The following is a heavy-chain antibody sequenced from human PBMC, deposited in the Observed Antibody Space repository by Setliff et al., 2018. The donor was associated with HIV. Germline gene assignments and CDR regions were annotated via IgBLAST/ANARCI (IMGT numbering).Heavy chain of an antibody. Sequence: SETLSLTCSVSGDSISSSSYYWGWIRQPPGKGLEWIGSIYYSGSTYYSPSLNSRVTISVDASKNQFSLKLSSVTAADTAVYYCASLPPPYDSSGYYFDYWGQGTLVTVSS. CDR1: GDSISSSSYY. CDR2: IYYSGST. D-gene: IGHD3-22*01. CDR3: ASLPPPYDSSGYYFDY. V-gene: IGHV4-39*01. J-gene: IGHJ4*02.